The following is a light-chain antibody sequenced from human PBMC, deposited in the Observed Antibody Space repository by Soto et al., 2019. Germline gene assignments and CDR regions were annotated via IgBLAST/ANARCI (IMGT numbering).Light chain of an antibody. J-gene: IGKJ2*01. V-gene: IGKV3-20*01. CDR2: GAS. CDR1: QSVSSSH. Sequence: EIVLTQSPGTLSLSPGERATLSCRASQSVSSSHLAWYQQKPGQAPRLLIYGASSRATGIPDRFSGSGSGTDFTLTISRLEPEDFAVYFCQHYGNSPPFTFGQGTKVEIK. CDR3: QHYGNSPPFT.